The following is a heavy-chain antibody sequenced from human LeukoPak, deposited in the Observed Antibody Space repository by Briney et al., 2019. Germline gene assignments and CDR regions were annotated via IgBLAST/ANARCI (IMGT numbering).Heavy chain of an antibody. CDR1: GFHFSSFW. J-gene: IGHJ5*02. D-gene: IGHD3-10*02. CDR2: LNQDGSDK. Sequence: GGSLRLSCAASGFHFSSFWMTWARQTPGKGLEWVANLNQDGSDKKYGDSVKGRFTISRDNAKNSLFLQMNNLRVEDTGLYYCARDVYDYVSESWGQGTLVTVSS. CDR3: ARDVYDYVSES. V-gene: IGHV3-7*01.